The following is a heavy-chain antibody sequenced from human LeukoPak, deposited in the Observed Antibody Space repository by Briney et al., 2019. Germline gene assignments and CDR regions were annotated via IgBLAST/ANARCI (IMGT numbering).Heavy chain of an antibody. Sequence: GGSLRLSCAASGFTFSVYFMSWVRQAPGRGLEGVAYMKQDGSEKYYVDSVKGRFTIFRDNAMNSLYLQMNSLRAEDTAVYYCARDTGAFDYWGQGTLVTVSS. V-gene: IGHV3-7*03. D-gene: IGHD1-14*01. CDR2: MKQDGSEK. J-gene: IGHJ4*02. CDR3: ARDTGAFDY. CDR1: GFTFSVYF.